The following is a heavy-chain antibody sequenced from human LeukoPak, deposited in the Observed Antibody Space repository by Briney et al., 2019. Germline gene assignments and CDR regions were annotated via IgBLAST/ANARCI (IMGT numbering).Heavy chain of an antibody. CDR3: ARVRSRSRTPHRNWFDP. D-gene: IGHD6-13*01. CDR1: LYTFTVYD. CDR2: MNPNIGNT. V-gene: IGHV1-8*03. Sequence: ASVRVSFKSSLYTFTVYDINWGRQPTAQGGAWMGWMNPNIGNTGYAQKFQGGETLTRNTSIRTAYLELSSLRSEDTAVYYCARVRSRSRTPHRNWFDPWGQGTLVTVSS. J-gene: IGHJ5*02.